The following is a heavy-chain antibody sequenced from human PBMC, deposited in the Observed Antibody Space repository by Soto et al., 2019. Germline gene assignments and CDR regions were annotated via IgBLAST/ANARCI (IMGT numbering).Heavy chain of an antibody. CDR3: ARPALMITFGGVIDY. J-gene: IGHJ4*02. D-gene: IGHD3-16*02. CDR1: AGSIGIRGDY. V-gene: IGHV4-31*02. Sequence: PQSHRQTVSAGSIGIRGDYWICIGQHPGKGLEWIGYIYYSGSTYYNPSLKSRVTISVDTSKNQCSLKLSSVTAADTAVYYRARPALMITFGGVIDYWGPGVL. CDR2: IYYSGST.